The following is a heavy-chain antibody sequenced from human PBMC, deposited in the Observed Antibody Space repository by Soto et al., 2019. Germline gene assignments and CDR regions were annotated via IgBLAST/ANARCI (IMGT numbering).Heavy chain of an antibody. D-gene: IGHD3-22*01. CDR2: IGTAGDT. J-gene: IGHJ4*02. CDR1: GFTFSSYD. Sequence: GGSLRLSCAASGFTFSSYDMHWVRQATGKGLEWVSAIGTAGDTYYPGSVKGRFTISRENAKNSLYLQMNSLRAGDTAVYYCARGRGQGSSGYYYYFDYWGQGTLVTVSS. V-gene: IGHV3-13*01. CDR3: ARGRGQGSSGYYYYFDY.